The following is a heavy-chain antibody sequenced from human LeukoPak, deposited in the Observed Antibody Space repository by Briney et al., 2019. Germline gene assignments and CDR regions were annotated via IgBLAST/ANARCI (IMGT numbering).Heavy chain of an antibody. Sequence: GASVKVSCKTSGYTFANYDITWVRQAPGRGLEWMGWMNPYSTNTGYARQFQGRLSMTRDISITTAYMELGSLRSEDTAVYYCARATRGDLLSEFWGQGSLITVSS. CDR3: ARATRGDLLSEF. J-gene: IGHJ4*02. CDR1: GYTFANYD. CDR2: MNPYSTNT. V-gene: IGHV1-8*01. D-gene: IGHD2/OR15-2a*01.